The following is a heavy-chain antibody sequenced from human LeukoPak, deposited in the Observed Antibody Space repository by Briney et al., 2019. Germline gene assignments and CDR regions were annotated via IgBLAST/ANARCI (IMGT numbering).Heavy chain of an antibody. D-gene: IGHD3-3*01. CDR1: GYTFTSYG. J-gene: IGHJ6*02. V-gene: IGHV1-18*01. CDR3: ARERKYDFWSGYWGEDYYYGMDV. CDR2: ISAYNGNT. Sequence: ASVKVSCKASGYTFTSYGISWVRQAPGQGLEWMGWISAYNGNTNYAQKLQGRVTMTTDTSTGTAYMELRSLRSDDTAVYYCARERKYDFWSGYWGEDYYYGMDVWGQGTTVTVSS.